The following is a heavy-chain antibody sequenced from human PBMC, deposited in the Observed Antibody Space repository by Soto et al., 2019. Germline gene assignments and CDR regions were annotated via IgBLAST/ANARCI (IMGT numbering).Heavy chain of an antibody. J-gene: IGHJ6*02. V-gene: IGHV1-69*13. CDR3: ARDKIVGATTWNYYYGMDV. D-gene: IGHD1-26*01. CDR1: GGPFSSYA. Sequence: ASVKVSCKASGGPFSSYAISWVRQAPGQGLEWMGGIIPIFATANYAQKFQGRVTITADESTSTAYMELSSLRSEDTAVYYCARDKIVGATTWNYYYGMDVWGQGTTVTGSS. CDR2: IIPIFATA.